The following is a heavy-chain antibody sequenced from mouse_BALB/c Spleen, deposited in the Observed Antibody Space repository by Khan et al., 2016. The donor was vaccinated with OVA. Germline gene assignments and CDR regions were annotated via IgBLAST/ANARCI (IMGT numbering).Heavy chain of an antibody. J-gene: IGHJ3*01. CDR1: GYTFTDFY. CDR2: INPGSGDI. CDR3: ARRNYFGYTFAY. D-gene: IGHD1-2*01. Sequence: QVQLQQPGAELARPGVSVKLSCKASGYTFTDFYINWVKQRTGQGLEWIGEINPGSGDIYYNEKFKGKATLTADKSSSTAYMQLSSLTSEDSAVYCCARRNYFGYTFAYWGQGTLVTVSA. V-gene: IGHV1-77*01.